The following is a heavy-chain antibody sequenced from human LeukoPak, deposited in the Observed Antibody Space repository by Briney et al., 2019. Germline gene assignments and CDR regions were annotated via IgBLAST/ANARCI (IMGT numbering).Heavy chain of an antibody. D-gene: IGHD1-1*01. CDR2: INSDGSST. J-gene: IGHJ4*02. V-gene: IGHV3-74*01. Sequence: GGSLRLSCAASGFTFSSYWMHWVRQAPGKGLVWVSRINSDGSSTSYADSVKGRFTISRDNAKNTLYLQMNSLRAEDTAVHYCASEADSYHWNDDLDYWGQGTLVTVSS. CDR3: ASEADSYHWNDDLDY. CDR1: GFTFSSYW.